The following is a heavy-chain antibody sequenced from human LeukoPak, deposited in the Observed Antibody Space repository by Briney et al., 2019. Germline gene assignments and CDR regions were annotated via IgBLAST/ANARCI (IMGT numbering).Heavy chain of an antibody. CDR1: KFTFGAYS. Sequence: GGSLRLSCAASKFTFGAYSMNWVRQAPGKGLEWVSSISHSGTPTYYADSVRGRFTISRDNAKNSLYLQMNSLRAEDTAVYYCARDPYSGNYGNYYYYYMDVWGKGTTVTISS. V-gene: IGHV3-21*01. J-gene: IGHJ6*03. CDR2: ISHSGTPT. D-gene: IGHD1-26*01. CDR3: ARDPYSGNYGNYYYYYMDV.